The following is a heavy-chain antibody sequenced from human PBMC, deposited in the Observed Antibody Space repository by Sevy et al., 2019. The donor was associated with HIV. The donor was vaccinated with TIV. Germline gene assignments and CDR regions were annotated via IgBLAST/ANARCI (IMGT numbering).Heavy chain of an antibody. D-gene: IGHD2-21*01. CDR2: IQYDGSNK. J-gene: IGHJ4*02. CDR1: GFSFSSYG. V-gene: IGHV3-30*02. Sequence: GGSLRLSCAASGFSFSSYGMHWVRQAPGKGLEWMSYIQYDGSNKDYADSVKGRFTISRDNSKNTLNLQMNSLRVEDTAVFYWVKEGGGEGGDHWGQGTLVTVSS. CDR3: VKEGGGEGGDH.